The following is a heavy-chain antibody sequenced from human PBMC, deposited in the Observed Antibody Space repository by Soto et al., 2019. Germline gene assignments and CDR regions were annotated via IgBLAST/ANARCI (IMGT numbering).Heavy chain of an antibody. J-gene: IGHJ6*03. D-gene: IGHD3-3*01. CDR3: AKDQGYDFWSGYTLLGXMDG. Sequence: PGGSLRLSCAASGFTFSSYAMSWVRQAPGKGLEWVSAISGSGGSTYYADSVKGRFTISRDNSKNTLYLQMNSLRAEDTAVYYCAKDQGYDFWSGYTLLGXMDGWGKGTTVTVSS. CDR1: GFTFSSYA. V-gene: IGHV3-23*01. CDR2: ISGSGGST.